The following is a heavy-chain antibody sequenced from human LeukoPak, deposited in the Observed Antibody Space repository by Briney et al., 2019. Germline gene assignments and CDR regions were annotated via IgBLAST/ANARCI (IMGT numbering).Heavy chain of an antibody. CDR2: INPKTGGT. CDR3: ARVGDGLNDAFDM. CDR1: VYTFTGYF. J-gene: IGHJ3*02. Sequence: ASVKVSCKASVYTFTGYFMNWVRQAPGQGPEWMGRINPKTGGTNYAQKFQGRVTMTRDTSITTGYMELSRLRSDDTAVYYCARVGDGLNDAFDMWGQGTLVTVSS. D-gene: IGHD5-24*01. V-gene: IGHV1-2*06.